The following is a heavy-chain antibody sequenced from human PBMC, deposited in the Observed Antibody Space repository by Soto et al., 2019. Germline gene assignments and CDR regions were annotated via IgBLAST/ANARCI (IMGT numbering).Heavy chain of an antibody. CDR3: ARVGIAVAGTWPDGAFDI. V-gene: IGHV1-69*13. CDR2: IIPIFGTA. Sequence: SVKVSCKASGGTFSSYAISWVRQAPGQGLEWMGGIIPIFGTANYAQKFQGRVTITADESTSTAYMELSSLRSEDTAVYYCARVGIAVAGTWPDGAFDIWGQGTMVTVSS. CDR1: GGTFSSYA. J-gene: IGHJ3*02. D-gene: IGHD6-19*01.